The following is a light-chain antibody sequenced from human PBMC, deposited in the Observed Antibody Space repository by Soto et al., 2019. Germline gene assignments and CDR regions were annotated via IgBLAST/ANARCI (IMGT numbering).Light chain of an antibody. CDR3: QQYNNWPPDRT. Sequence: EIVMTQSPATLSVSPGERATLSCRASQSVGSNLAWYQQKPGQAPRLLSYGASTRATGIPARFNGSGSGTEFTLTISSLQSEDFSIYFCQQYNNWPPDRTFGQGTKV. CDR2: GAS. V-gene: IGKV3-15*01. J-gene: IGKJ1*01. CDR1: QSVGSN.